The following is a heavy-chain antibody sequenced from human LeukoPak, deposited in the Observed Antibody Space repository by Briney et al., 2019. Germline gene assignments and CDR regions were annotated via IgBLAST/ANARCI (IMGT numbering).Heavy chain of an antibody. CDR1: GYAFTGYY. CDR3: ARCGSTSCYTGDWFDP. D-gene: IGHD2-2*02. V-gene: IGHV1-2*02. CDR2: INPNSGGT. Sequence: ASVKVSCKASGYAFTGYYMHWVRQAPGQGLEWMGWINPNSGGTNYAQKFQGRVTMTRDTSISTAYMELSRLRSDDTAVYYCARCGSTSCYTGDWFDPWGQGTLVTVSS. J-gene: IGHJ5*02.